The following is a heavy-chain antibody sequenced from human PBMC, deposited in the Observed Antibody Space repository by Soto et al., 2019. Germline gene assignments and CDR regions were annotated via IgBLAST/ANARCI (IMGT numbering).Heavy chain of an antibody. CDR3: ARAPAVSYYYGMDV. J-gene: IGHJ6*02. CDR1: GYTFTGYY. CDR2: INPNSGST. V-gene: IGHV1-2*04. Sequence: GASVKVSCKASGYTFTGYYMHWVRQAPGQGLEWMGWINPNSGSTNYAQKFQGWVTMTRDTSISTAYMELSRLRSDDTAVYYCARAPAVSYYYGMDVWGQGTTVTVSS.